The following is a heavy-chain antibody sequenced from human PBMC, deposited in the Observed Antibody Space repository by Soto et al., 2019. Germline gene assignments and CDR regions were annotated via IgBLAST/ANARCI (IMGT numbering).Heavy chain of an antibody. J-gene: IGHJ5*02. D-gene: IGHD3-16*01. V-gene: IGHV1-2*02. CDR2: INPDSGGT. CDR1: GYTFTDYY. CDR3: AWDWGQLLTNWFDP. Sequence: GASVKVSCKASGYTFTDYYINWVRQAPGQGLEWIAWINPDSGGTYSAQKFEGRVTLTRDTSISTAYMELTSLTSDDTAVYYCAWDWGQLLTNWFDPWGQGTLVTGS.